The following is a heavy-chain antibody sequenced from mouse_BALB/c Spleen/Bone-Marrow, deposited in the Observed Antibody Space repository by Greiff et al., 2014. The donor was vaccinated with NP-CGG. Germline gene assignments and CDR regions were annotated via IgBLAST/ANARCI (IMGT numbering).Heavy chain of an antibody. J-gene: IGHJ3*01. CDR1: GFTFSSFG. V-gene: IGHV5-17*02. CDR3: ARGGNYAWFAY. Sequence: EVQLVESGGGLVQPGGSRKLSCAASGFTFSSFGMHWVRQAPEKGLEWVAYISSGSSTIYYADTVKGRFTISRDNPKNTLFLRMTSLRSEDTAMYYCARGGNYAWFAYWGQGTLVTVSA. CDR2: ISSGSSTI. D-gene: IGHD2-1*01.